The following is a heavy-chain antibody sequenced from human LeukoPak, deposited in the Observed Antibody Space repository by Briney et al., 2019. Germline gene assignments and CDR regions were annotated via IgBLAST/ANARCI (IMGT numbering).Heavy chain of an antibody. D-gene: IGHD3-3*01. CDR3: TREEWFHFDY. Sequence: QPGGSLRLSCVVSGLMFRDYWMTWVCQTPGKGPEWVATIKPDGSEKYYMDSVEGRLTVSRDNAKNSLYLQMNSLRAEDTAIYYCTREEWFHFDYWGQGVLVTVSS. J-gene: IGHJ4*02. CDR2: IKPDGSEK. CDR1: GLMFRDYW. V-gene: IGHV3-7*03.